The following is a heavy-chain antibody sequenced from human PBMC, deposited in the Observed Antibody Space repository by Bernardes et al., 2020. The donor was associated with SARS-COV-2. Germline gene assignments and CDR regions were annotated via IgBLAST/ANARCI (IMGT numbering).Heavy chain of an antibody. CDR1: GFTLSNAW. CDR2: IKSKTDGGTT. D-gene: IGHD3-3*01. Sequence: GGSLRLSCAASGFTLSNAWMNWVRQAPGKGLEWVGRIKSKTDGGTTDYAAPVKGRFTISRDDSKNTLYLQMNSLKTEDTAVYYCTTDRVDTILEVVNVPEWLDPWGKGNQVNVSS. V-gene: IGHV3-15*07. CDR3: TTDRVDTILEVVNVPEWLDP. J-gene: IGHJ5*02.